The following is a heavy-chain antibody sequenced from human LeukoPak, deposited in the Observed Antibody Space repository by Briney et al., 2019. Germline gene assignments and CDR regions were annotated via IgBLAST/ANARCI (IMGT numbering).Heavy chain of an antibody. CDR2: INPNSGGT. J-gene: IGHJ4*02. CDR3: ARGKQGDYFDY. CDR1: GYTFTTYA. V-gene: IGHV1-2*02. Sequence: ASVKVSCKASGYTFTTYAMNWVRQAPGQRLEWMGWINPNSGGTNYAQKFQGRVTMTRDTSISTAYMELSRLRSDDTAVYYCARGKQGDYFDYWGQGTLVTVSS. D-gene: IGHD3-16*01.